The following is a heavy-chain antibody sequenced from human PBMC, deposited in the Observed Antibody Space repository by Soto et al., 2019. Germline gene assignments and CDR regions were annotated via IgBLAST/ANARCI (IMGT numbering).Heavy chain of an antibody. Sequence: PGGSLRLSCAASGFTVSSNYMSWVRQAPGKGLEWVSIIYSGGSTYHADSVKGRFTISRDNSKNTLNLQMNSLRAEDTAVYYCARGGTYYVDYGMDVWGQGTTVTVSS. V-gene: IGHV3-53*01. CDR3: ARGGTYYVDYGMDV. D-gene: IGHD1-26*01. CDR2: IYSGGST. CDR1: GFTVSSNY. J-gene: IGHJ6*02.